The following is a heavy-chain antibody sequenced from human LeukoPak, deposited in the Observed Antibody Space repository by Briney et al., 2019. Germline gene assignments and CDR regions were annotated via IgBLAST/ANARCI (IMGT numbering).Heavy chain of an antibody. J-gene: IGHJ6*03. CDR1: GVTFDSSD. D-gene: IGHD1-26*01. V-gene: IGHV1-69*06. CDR2: IIPIFGSA. CDR3: ARDIGRPEGGYYYMDV. Sequence: ASVKVSCKASGVTFDSSDISWVRQAPGQGLEWMGGIIPIFGSAIYAQKFQGRVTITADTSTSTAYMELTSLRSEDTAMYYCARDIGRPEGGYYYMDVWGKGTTVIVSS.